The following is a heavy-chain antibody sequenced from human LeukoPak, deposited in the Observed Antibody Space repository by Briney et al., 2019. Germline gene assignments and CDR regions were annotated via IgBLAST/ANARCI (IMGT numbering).Heavy chain of an antibody. Sequence: ASVKVSCKASGYTFTSYDINWXXXATGQGXEWMGWMNPNSGNTGYAQKFQGRVTITRNTSISTAYMELSSLRSEDTAVYYCARGQEQWEPASYWGQGTLVTVSS. CDR3: ARGQEQWEPASY. V-gene: IGHV1-8*03. D-gene: IGHD1-26*01. CDR1: GYTFTSYD. CDR2: MNPNSGNT. J-gene: IGHJ4*02.